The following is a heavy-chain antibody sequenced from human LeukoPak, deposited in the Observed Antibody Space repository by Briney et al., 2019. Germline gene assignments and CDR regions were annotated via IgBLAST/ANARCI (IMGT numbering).Heavy chain of an antibody. V-gene: IGHV3-23*01. CDR3: AKSVHIAAAGTACFDY. CDR1: GFTFSSYA. CDR2: ISGSGGST. J-gene: IGHJ4*02. D-gene: IGHD6-13*01. Sequence: GGSLRLSCAASGFTFSSYAMSWVRQAPGKGLEWVSAISGSGGSTYYADSVKGRFTISRDNSKNTLYLQMNSLRAEDTAVYYCAKSVHIAAAGTACFDYWGQGTLVTVSS.